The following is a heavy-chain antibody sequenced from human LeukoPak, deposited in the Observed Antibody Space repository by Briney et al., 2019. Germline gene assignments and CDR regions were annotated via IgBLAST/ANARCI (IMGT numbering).Heavy chain of an antibody. V-gene: IGHV4-4*07. CDR1: GGSISSHY. CDR3: SSTPVFGPYFDY. J-gene: IGHJ4*02. CDR2: IYTSGRT. D-gene: IGHD3/OR15-3a*01. Sequence: PSETLSLTCTVSGGSISSHYWSWIRQPAGKGLEWIGRIYTSGRTNYNPSLQTRVTMSVDTSKNQFSLTLSSEPAADTAGYYLSSTPVFGPYFDYWGQGTLVTVSS.